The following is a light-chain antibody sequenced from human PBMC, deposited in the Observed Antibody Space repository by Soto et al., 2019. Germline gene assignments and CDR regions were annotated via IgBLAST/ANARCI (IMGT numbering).Light chain of an antibody. CDR3: QQYGSSPPG. V-gene: IGKV3-15*01. CDR2: GAS. Sequence: IVMTQSPATLCVSPGEGATLACRDSQNVRSNLAWYQQKPGQAPRGLIYGASTRVTGIPARFSGSGSETEFTLTISNLQSEDFAVYYCQQYGSSPPGFGPGTKVDIK. CDR1: QNVRSN. J-gene: IGKJ3*01.